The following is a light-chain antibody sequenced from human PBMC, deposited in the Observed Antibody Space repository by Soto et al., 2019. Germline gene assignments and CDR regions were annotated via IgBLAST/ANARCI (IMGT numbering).Light chain of an antibody. Sequence: EIVVPQSPATLSSFPGDRVPLSCRASQYINTRLAWYQHSHGQPPSSRIYQTSIRAAGIPARFSASGTGTDFTLTISDVQPEDFEVYYGHQRQSWPRTFGQGTKVDIK. J-gene: IGKJ1*01. CDR2: QTS. V-gene: IGKV3-11*01. CDR1: QYINTR. CDR3: HQRQSWPRT.